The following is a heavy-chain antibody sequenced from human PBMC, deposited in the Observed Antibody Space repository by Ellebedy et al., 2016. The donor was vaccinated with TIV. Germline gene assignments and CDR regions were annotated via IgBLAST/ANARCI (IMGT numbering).Heavy chain of an antibody. CDR3: AKDRGFYGSGTYYKD. J-gene: IGHJ4*02. CDR2: ISGSGSTT. D-gene: IGHD3-10*01. CDR1: GFTFSSYA. Sequence: GESLKISXVASGFTFSSYAMSWVRQAPGKGLEWVSGISGSGSTTYYADSVRGRFTISRDNSKNTLYLQMNSLRAEDTAVYYCAKDRGFYGSGTYYKDWGQGKLVTVSS. V-gene: IGHV3-23*01.